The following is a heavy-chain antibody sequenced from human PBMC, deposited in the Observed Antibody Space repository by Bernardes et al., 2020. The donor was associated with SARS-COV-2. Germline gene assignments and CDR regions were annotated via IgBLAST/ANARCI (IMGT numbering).Heavy chain of an antibody. J-gene: IGHJ4*02. CDR3: GRDRDQRDLNFLAY. Sequence: ASVKVSCKASGYTFTSDGISWVRQAPGQGLEWIGWISGKKLNTNYAQKFQGRVTVTADTSTSTAYMELMDLRSDDTAVYFCGRDRDQRDLNFLAYWGQGTLVTVSS. V-gene: IGHV1-18*04. CDR2: ISGKKLNT. CDR1: GYTFTSDG. D-gene: IGHD6-25*01.